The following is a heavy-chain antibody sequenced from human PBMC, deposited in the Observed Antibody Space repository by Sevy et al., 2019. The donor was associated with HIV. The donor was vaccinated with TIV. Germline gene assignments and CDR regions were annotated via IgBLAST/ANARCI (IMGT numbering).Heavy chain of an antibody. D-gene: IGHD3-3*01. Sequence: SQTLSLTCAISGDSVSSNSAARYWIRQSPSRGLEWLGRTYYRSKWYNDYAVSVKSRITINPDTSKNQFSLQLNSVTPEDTAVYYCARATLRFFRNSFYYYYGMDVWGQGTTVTVSS. J-gene: IGHJ6*02. CDR3: ARATLRFFRNSFYYYYGMDV. CDR2: TYYRSKWYN. CDR1: GDSVSSNSAA. V-gene: IGHV6-1*01.